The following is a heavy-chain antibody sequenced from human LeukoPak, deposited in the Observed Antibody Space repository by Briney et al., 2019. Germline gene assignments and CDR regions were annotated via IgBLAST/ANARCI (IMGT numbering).Heavy chain of an antibody. V-gene: IGHV3-11*04. J-gene: IGHJ4*02. Sequence: GGSLRLSCAASGFTFSDYYMSWIRQAPGKGLEWVSYISSSGSTIYYADSVKGRSTISRDNAKNSLYLQMNSLRAEDTAVYYCARVHITMIGLPFDYWGQGTLVTVSS. CDR2: ISSSGSTI. CDR3: ARVHITMIGLPFDY. D-gene: IGHD3-22*01. CDR1: GFTFSDYY.